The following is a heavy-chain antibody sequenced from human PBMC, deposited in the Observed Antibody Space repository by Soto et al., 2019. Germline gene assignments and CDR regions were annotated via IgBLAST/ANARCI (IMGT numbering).Heavy chain of an antibody. CDR1: GDSVSSNSAA. CDR2: TYYRSKWYK. V-gene: IGHV6-1*01. CDR3: ARTVGWLDP. D-gene: IGHD1-26*01. J-gene: IGHJ5*02. Sequence: QALSLTCAISGDSVSSNSAACNLIRQSPSRGLEWLGRTYYRSKWYKEYAASVKSRITINPDTSKKQFSLQLNSVSPEDTAVYYCARTVGWLDPWGQGSLVTVSS.